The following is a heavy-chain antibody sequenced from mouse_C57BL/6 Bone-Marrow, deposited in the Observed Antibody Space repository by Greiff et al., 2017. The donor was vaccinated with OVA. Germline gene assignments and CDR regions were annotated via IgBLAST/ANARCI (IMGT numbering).Heavy chain of an antibody. Sequence: VQRVESGAELVRPGTSVKVSCKASGYAFTNYLIEWVKQRPGQGLEWIGVINPGSGGTNYNEKFKGKATLTADKSSSTAYMQLSSLTSEDSAVYFCARSGGIYYGDYYAMDYWGQGTSVTVSS. CDR2: INPGSGGT. V-gene: IGHV1-54*01. CDR1: GYAFTNYL. D-gene: IGHD2-13*01. J-gene: IGHJ4*01. CDR3: ARSGGIYYGDYYAMDY.